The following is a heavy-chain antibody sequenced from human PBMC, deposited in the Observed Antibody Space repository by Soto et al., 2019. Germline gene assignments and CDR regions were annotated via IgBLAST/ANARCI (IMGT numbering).Heavy chain of an antibody. J-gene: IGHJ4*02. CDR1: GFTFSSYS. CDR3: ARERYSYGSGGDY. V-gene: IGHV3-21*01. Sequence: GGSLRLSCAASGFTFSSYSMNWVRQAPGKGLEWVSSISSSSSYIYYADSVKGRFTISRDNAKNSLYLQMNSLRAEDTAVYYCARERYSYGSGGDYWGQGTLVTVSS. CDR2: ISSSSSYI. D-gene: IGHD5-18*01.